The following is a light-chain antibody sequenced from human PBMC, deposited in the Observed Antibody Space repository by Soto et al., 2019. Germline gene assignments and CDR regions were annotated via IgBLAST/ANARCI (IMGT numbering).Light chain of an antibody. CDR1: QSISDW. J-gene: IGKJ1*01. CDR3: QQYDSYSWT. Sequence: DIFTITFRASQSISDWVAWYQQKPGEAPKLLIFDASSLKSGVPSRFSGSGSGTEFTLTISRLQSDDFGTYYCQQYDSYSWTVGQGTKLDIK. CDR2: DAS. V-gene: IGKV1-5*01.